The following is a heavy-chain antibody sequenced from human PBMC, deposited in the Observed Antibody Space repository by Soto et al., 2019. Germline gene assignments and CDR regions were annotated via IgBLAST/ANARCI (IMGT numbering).Heavy chain of an antibody. CDR3: ARDTGYSWKKTYYYYMDV. Sequence: EVQLVESGGGLVKPGGSLRLSCAASGFTFSSYSMNWVRQAPGKGLEWVSSISSSSSYIYYADSVKGRFTISRDNAKNSLYLQMNSLRAEDTAVYYCARDTGYSWKKTYYYYMDVWGNGTTVTVSS. CDR2: ISSSSSYI. D-gene: IGHD3-22*01. CDR1: GFTFSSYS. V-gene: IGHV3-21*01. J-gene: IGHJ6*03.